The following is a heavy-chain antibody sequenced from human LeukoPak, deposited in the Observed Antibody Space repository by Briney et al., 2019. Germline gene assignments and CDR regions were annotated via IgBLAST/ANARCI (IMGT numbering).Heavy chain of an antibody. CDR3: AKDGSYRLTTVTYNDY. J-gene: IGHJ4*02. V-gene: IGHV3-23*01. CDR1: GFTFSSYA. D-gene: IGHD4-17*01. Sequence: PGGSLRLSCAASGFTFSSYAMSWVRQASGKGLEWVSAISGSGGSTYYADSVKGRFTISRDNSKNTLYLQMNSLRAEDTAVYYCAKDGSYRLTTVTYNDYWGQGTLVTVSS. CDR2: ISGSGGST.